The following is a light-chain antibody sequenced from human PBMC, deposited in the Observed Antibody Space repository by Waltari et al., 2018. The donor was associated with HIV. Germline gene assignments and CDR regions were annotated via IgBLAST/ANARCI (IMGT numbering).Light chain of an antibody. CDR3: QPWDTVPV. V-gene: IGLV4-69*01. CDR2: LKSDGCH. Sequence: LVLTQSPSASAFLGATVKITCTLNGGLSSSALAWHQHQPEKGPRYLMKLKSDGCHNREDEIPDRFSASNSGADPHLTSSSLQSEDEGYYYCQPWDTVPVFGGRSKLTVL. CDR1: GGLSSSA. J-gene: IGLJ3*02.